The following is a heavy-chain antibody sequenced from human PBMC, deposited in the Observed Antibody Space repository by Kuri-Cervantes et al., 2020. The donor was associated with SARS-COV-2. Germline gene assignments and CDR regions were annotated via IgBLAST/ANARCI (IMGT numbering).Heavy chain of an antibody. J-gene: IGHJ3*02. V-gene: IGHV4-39*01. CDR3: ARGDYSPRAFDI. Sequence: GSLRLSCTVSGGSISGSSYYWGWIRQPPGKGLEWIGSIYYSGSTYYNPSLKSRVTISVDTSKNQFSLKLSSVTAADTAVYYCARGDYSPRAFDIWGQGTMVTVSS. CDR1: GGSISGSSYY. D-gene: IGHD3-10*01. CDR2: IYYSGST.